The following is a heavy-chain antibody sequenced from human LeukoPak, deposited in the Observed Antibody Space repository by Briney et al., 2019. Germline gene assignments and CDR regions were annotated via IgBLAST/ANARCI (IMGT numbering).Heavy chain of an antibody. Sequence: PGGSLRLSCVASGFTLRSYGLNWVRQAPGKGLEWVSTIYSAGSTNYADSVKGRFTISRDNSKNPMYLQMNSLRAEDTAVYYCAGGLRSGLIDYWGQGTLVTVSS. D-gene: IGHD4-17*01. V-gene: IGHV3-53*01. CDR2: IYSAGST. CDR1: GFTLRSYG. J-gene: IGHJ4*02. CDR3: AGGLRSGLIDY.